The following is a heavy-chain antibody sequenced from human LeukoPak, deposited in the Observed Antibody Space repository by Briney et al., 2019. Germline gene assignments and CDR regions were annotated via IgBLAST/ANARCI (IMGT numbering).Heavy chain of an antibody. CDR1: GFTFITYW. CDR2: IKQDGSVK. Sequence: GGSLRLSCAASGFTFITYWISWVRQAPGRGLEWVANIKQDGSVKYYADSAKGRFTISRDNAKNSVYLEMNSLRADDTAVYYCATASRDISSYRNYLDNWGQGTLVTVSS. CDR3: ATASRDISSYRNYLDN. J-gene: IGHJ4*02. V-gene: IGHV3-7*03. D-gene: IGHD3-22*01.